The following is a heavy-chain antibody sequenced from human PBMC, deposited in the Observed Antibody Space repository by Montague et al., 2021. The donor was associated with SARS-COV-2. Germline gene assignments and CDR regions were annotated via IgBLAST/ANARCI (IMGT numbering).Heavy chain of an antibody. CDR1: GGSISSDY. CDR2: IYYCGSA. D-gene: IGHD6-19*01. Sequence: SETLSLTCTVSGGSISSDYWSWIRQPPGKGLEWIGYIYYCGSANYNPSLKSRVTISVDTSKNQFSLTLSSVTAADTAVYYCARDRYSSGWSYDFDYWGQGTLVTVSS. J-gene: IGHJ4*02. V-gene: IGHV4-59*13. CDR3: ARDRYSSGWSYDFDY.